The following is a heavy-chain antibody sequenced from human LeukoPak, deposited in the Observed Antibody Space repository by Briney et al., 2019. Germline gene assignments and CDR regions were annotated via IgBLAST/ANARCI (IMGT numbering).Heavy chain of an antibody. Sequence: GGSLRLSCAASGFTFSSHGMHWVRQAPGKGLEWVAVISYDGSNKYYADSVKGRFTISRDNSKNTLYLQMNSLRAEDTAVYYCAKDVMDYWGQGTLVTVSS. V-gene: IGHV3-30*18. CDR3: AKDVMDY. J-gene: IGHJ4*02. CDR1: GFTFSSHG. CDR2: ISYDGSNK.